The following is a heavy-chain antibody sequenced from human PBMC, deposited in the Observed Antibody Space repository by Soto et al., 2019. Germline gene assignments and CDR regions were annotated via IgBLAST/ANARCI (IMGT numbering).Heavy chain of an antibody. V-gene: IGHV3-30-3*01. CDR2: ISYDGSNK. J-gene: IGHJ4*02. CDR1: GFTFSSYA. Sequence: QVQLVESGGGVVQPGRSLRLSCAASGFTFSSYAMHWVRQAPGKGLEWVAVISYDGSNKYYADSVKGRFTISRDNSKNTLYLQMNSLRAEDTAVYYCARARGVAVAGTRIDYWGQGTLVTDSS. D-gene: IGHD6-19*01. CDR3: ARARGVAVAGTRIDY.